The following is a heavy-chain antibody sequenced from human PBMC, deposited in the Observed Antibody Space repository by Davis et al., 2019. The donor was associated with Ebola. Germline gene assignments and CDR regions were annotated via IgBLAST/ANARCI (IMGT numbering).Heavy chain of an antibody. CDR3: AKGEDIVVMVYGPTGGMDV. Sequence: GGSLRLSCAASGFTFSGSAMHWARQPPGNGLEWVGVIRSKANSYATAYAASVKGRFTISRDNSKNSLYLQMNALRAEDTAVYYCAKGEDIVVMVYGPTGGMDVWGQGTTVTVSS. V-gene: IGHV3-73*01. CDR1: GFTFSGSA. D-gene: IGHD2-8*01. CDR2: IRSKANSYAT. J-gene: IGHJ6*02.